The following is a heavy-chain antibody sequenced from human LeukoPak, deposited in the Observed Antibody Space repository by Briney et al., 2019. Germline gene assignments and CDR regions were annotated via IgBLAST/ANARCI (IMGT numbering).Heavy chain of an antibody. V-gene: IGHV4-39*01. J-gene: IGHJ5*02. Sequence: SETLSLTCTVSGGSISSYYWGWIRQPPGKGLEWIGSIYYSGSTYYNPSLKSRVTISVDTSKNQFPLKLSSVTAADTAVYYCASHTVVRQYNWFDPWGQGTLVTVSS. CDR1: GGSISSYY. CDR2: IYYSGST. D-gene: IGHD3-10*01. CDR3: ASHTVVRQYNWFDP.